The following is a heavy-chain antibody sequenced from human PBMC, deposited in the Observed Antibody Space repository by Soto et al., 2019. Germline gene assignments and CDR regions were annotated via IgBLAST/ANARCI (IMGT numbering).Heavy chain of an antibody. CDR3: ARIRYSSRARGYYYYGMDV. V-gene: IGHV1-69*13. CDR1: GCTFSSYA. Sequence: GASVKVSCTASGCTFSSYAISWVRQAPGQGLEWMGGIIPIFGTANYAQKFQGRVTITADESTSTAYMELSSLRSEDTAVYYCARIRYSSRARGYYYYGMDVWGQGTTVTVSS. J-gene: IGHJ6*02. D-gene: IGHD5-18*01. CDR2: IIPIFGTA.